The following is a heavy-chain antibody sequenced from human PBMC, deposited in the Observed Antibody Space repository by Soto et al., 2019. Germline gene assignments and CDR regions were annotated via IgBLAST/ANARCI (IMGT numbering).Heavy chain of an antibody. CDR1: GYIFTSYY. D-gene: IGHD3-22*01. Sequence: GASVKVSCKASGYIFTSYYIHWVRQAPGQGLEWMGWINPFDGSRMFAQSFQGKVTITADKSTSTAYMELSSLRSEDTAVYYCASAVTMIVGSYFQHWGQGTLVTVSS. CDR3: ASAVTMIVGSYFQH. J-gene: IGHJ1*01. CDR2: INPFDGSR. V-gene: IGHV1-46*01.